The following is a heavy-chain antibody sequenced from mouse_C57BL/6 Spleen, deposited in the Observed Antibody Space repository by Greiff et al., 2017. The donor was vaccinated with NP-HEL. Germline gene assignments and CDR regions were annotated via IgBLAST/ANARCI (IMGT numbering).Heavy chain of an antibody. CDR3: ARDWDAYYFDY. V-gene: IGHV1-52*01. J-gene: IGHJ2*01. CDR1: GYTFTSYW. Sequence: QVQLKQPGAELVRPGSSVKLSCKASGYTFTSYWMHWVKQRPIQGLEWIGNIDPSDSETHYNQKFKDKATLTVDKSSSTAYMQLSSLTSEDSAVYYCARDWDAYYFDYWGQGTTLTVSS. CDR2: IDPSDSET. D-gene: IGHD4-1*01.